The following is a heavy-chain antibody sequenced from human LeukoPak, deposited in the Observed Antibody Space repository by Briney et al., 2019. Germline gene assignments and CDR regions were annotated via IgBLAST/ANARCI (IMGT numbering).Heavy chain of an antibody. D-gene: IGHD3-10*01. Sequence: GGSLRLSCAASGFTFSSYGMSWVRQAPGQGLEWVSAISGSGGSTYYADSVKGRFTISRDNSKNTLYLQMNSLRAEDTAVYYCAKAGLWFGELLRWGQGTLVTVSS. V-gene: IGHV3-23*01. J-gene: IGHJ4*02. CDR1: GFTFSSYG. CDR3: AKAGLWFGELLR. CDR2: ISGSGGST.